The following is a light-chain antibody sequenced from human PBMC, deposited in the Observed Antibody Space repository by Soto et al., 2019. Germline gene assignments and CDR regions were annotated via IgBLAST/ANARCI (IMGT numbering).Light chain of an antibody. CDR3: QQYNTYPYT. J-gene: IGKJ2*01. Sequence: DIQMTQSPSTLSASVGDRVTITCRARQSISSWLAWYQQKPGRAPRLLMYDGSSLESGVPSRFSARGSGTDFTLTITSLQPDDFATYYCQQYNTYPYTFGQGTKLEIK. V-gene: IGKV1-5*01. CDR1: QSISSW. CDR2: DGS.